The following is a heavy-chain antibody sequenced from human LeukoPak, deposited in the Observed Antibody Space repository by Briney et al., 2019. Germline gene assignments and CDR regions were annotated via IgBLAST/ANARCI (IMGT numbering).Heavy chain of an antibody. CDR2: INHSGST. CDR1: GGSFSGYY. D-gene: IGHD6-13*01. V-gene: IGHV4-34*01. CDR3: AREVRSSSWLTTGLYGMDV. J-gene: IGHJ6*02. Sequence: SETLSLTCAVYGGSFSGYYWSWIRQPPGKGLEWIGEINHSGSTNYNPSLKSRVPISVDTSKNQFSLKLSSVTAADTAVYYCAREVRSSSWLTTGLYGMDVWGQGTTVTVSS.